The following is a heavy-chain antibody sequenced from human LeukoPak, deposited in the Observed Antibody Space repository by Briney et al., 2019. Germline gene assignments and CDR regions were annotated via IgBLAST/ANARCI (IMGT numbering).Heavy chain of an antibody. CDR2: IYYSGST. V-gene: IGHV4-59*11. Sequence: SETLSLTCTVSGGSISSHYWSWIRQPPGKGLEWIGYIYYSGSTNYNPSLKSRVTISVDTSKNQFSLNLSSVTAADTAVYYCARGIRIVGATIEYFDYWGQGTLVTVSS. CDR3: ARGIRIVGATIEYFDY. D-gene: IGHD1-26*01. CDR1: GGSISSHY. J-gene: IGHJ4*02.